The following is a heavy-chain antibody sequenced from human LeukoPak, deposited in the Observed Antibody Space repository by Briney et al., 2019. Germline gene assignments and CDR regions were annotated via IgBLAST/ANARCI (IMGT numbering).Heavy chain of an antibody. V-gene: IGHV3-30*02. CDR2: IRYDGSNK. Sequence: GGSLRLSCAASGFTFSTYGMHWVRQAPGKGLEWVAFIRYDGSNKYYADSVKGRFTISRDNSKNTLYLQMNSLRAEDTAVYYCAKIDYYYDSSGHPADAFDIWGQGTMVTVSS. CDR1: GFTFSTYG. CDR3: AKIDYYYDSSGHPADAFDI. J-gene: IGHJ3*02. D-gene: IGHD3-22*01.